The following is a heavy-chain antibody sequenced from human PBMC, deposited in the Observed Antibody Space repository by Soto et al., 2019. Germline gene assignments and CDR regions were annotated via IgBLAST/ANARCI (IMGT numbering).Heavy chain of an antibody. D-gene: IGHD4-17*01. J-gene: IGHJ3*02. CDR3: ASYYDYGDYGDAFDI. CDR2: IKQDGSEK. CDR1: GFTFSSYW. V-gene: IGHV3-7*01. Sequence: GGSLRLSCAASGFTFSSYWMSWVRQAPGKGLEWVANIKQDGSEKYYVDSVKGRFTISRDNAKNSLYLQMNSLRAEDTAVYYCASYYDYGDYGDAFDIWGQGTMVTVSS.